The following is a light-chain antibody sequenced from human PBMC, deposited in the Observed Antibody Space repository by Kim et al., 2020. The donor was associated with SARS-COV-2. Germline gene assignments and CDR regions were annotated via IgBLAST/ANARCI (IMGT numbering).Light chain of an antibody. CDR3: QQYHSWPQMYT. J-gene: IGKJ2*01. Sequence: SPGERATLTCRARQSVTTSYVWYQQKPGQAHRLLIYDASTSATGVPVRFSCSGSGTDLTFTINGMQSEDFAVYYCQQYHSWPQMYTFGQGTKLEI. CDR2: DAS. V-gene: IGKV3-15*01. CDR1: QSVTTS.